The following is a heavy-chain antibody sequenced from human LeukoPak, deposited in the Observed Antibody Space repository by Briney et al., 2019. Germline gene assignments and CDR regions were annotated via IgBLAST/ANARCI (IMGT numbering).Heavy chain of an antibody. D-gene: IGHD6-13*01. J-gene: IGHJ4*02. CDR2: INPSGGST. CDR3: ARVAAFREWASVRYSSSWYLFDY. CDR1: GYTFTSYY. V-gene: IGHV1-46*01. Sequence: APVKVSCKASGYTFTSYYMHWVRQAPGQGLEWMGIINPSGGSTSYAQKFQGRVTMTRDTSTSTVYMELSSLRSEDTAVYYCARVAAFREWASVRYSSSWYLFDYWGQGTLVTVSS.